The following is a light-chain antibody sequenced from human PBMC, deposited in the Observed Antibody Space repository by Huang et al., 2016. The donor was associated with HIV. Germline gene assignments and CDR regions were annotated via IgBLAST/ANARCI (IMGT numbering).Light chain of an antibody. CDR3: QHYRVWPPVYT. CDR1: QTVSSN. V-gene: IGKV3-15*01. J-gene: IGKJ2*01. Sequence: EIVMTQSPATLSVSPGERATLSCRASQTVSSNVAWYQQKPGQAPGLLIYAASTRATDIPARFSGSGSGTEFTLTISSLQSEDFAVYYCQHYRVWPPVYTFGQGTKLEIK. CDR2: AAS.